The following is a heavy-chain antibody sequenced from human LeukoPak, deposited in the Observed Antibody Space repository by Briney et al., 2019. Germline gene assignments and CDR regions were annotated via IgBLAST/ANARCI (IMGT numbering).Heavy chain of an antibody. Sequence: SQTLSLTCAVSGGSISSGGYSWSWIRQPPGKGLEWIGYIYHSGSTYYNPSLKSRVTISVDRSKNQFSLKLSSVTAADTAVYYCARDRDFTHTAMAPNLDYWGQGTLVTVSS. CDR3: ARDRDFTHTAMAPNLDY. J-gene: IGHJ4*02. CDR2: IYHSGST. CDR1: GGSISSGGYS. D-gene: IGHD5-18*01. V-gene: IGHV4-30-2*01.